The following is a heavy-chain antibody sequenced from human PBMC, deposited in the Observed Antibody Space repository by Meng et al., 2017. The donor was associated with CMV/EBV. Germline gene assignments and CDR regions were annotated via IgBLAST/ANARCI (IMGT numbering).Heavy chain of an antibody. D-gene: IGHD3-9*01. Sequence: GGSLRLSCAASGFTFSSYAMHWVRQAPGKGLEWVAVISYDGSNKYYADSVKGRFTISRDNSKNTLYLQMNSLRAEDTAVYYCARDYWDYDILTGCDYWGQGTLVTVSS. CDR2: ISYDGSNK. V-gene: IGHV3-30-3*01. CDR3: ARDYWDYDILTGCDY. J-gene: IGHJ4*02. CDR1: GFTFSSYA.